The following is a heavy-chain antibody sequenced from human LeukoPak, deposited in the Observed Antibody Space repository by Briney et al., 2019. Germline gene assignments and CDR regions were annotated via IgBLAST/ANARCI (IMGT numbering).Heavy chain of an antibody. V-gene: IGHV3-30*18. Sequence: GGSLRLSCAASGFTFSNYGMHWVRQAPGKGLEWVAVISYDGSNKLYADSVKGRFTVSRDNSKNRLYLQMNSLRAEDTALYYCVKDLYSGYDIYTYYYYGMDVWGQGTTVTVSS. CDR2: ISYDGSNK. D-gene: IGHD5-12*01. CDR3: VKDLYSGYDIYTYYYYGMDV. CDR1: GFTFSNYG. J-gene: IGHJ6*02.